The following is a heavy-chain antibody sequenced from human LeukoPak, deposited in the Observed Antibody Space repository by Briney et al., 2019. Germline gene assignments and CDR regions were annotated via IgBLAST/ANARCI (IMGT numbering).Heavy chain of an antibody. D-gene: IGHD5-12*01. J-gene: IGHJ4*02. V-gene: IGHV1-18*01. CDR3: ARDEEYSGYESWDY. CDR2: ISAYNGNT. CDR1: GYTFTSYA. Sequence: ASVKVSCKASGYTFTSYAMNWVRQAPGQGLEWMGWISAYNGNTNYAQKLQGRVTMTTDTSTSTAYMELRSLRSDDTAVYYCARDEEYSGYESWDYWGQGTLVTVSS.